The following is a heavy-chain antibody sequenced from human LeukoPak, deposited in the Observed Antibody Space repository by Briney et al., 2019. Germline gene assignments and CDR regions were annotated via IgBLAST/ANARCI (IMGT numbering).Heavy chain of an antibody. Sequence: TLSLTXAVYGGSFSDYYWSWIRQPPEKGLEWIGQINHSGSTNYNPSLKSRVTLSVDTSKNQFSLKLISVTAADTAMYYCARHYGPWGQGTLVTVSS. CDR2: INHSGST. D-gene: IGHD3-16*01. V-gene: IGHV4-34*01. J-gene: IGHJ5*02. CDR3: ARHYGP. CDR1: GGSFSDYY.